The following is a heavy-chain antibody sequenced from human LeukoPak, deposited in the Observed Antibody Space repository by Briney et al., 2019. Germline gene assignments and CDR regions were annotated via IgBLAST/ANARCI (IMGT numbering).Heavy chain of an antibody. V-gene: IGHV4-59*01. CDR2: IYYSGST. CDR3: ARDVGYCSSTSCSDY. J-gene: IGHJ4*02. Sequence: PSETLSLTCTVSGGSISSYYWSWIRQPPGKGLGWIGYIYYSGSTNYNPSLKSRVTISVDTSKNQFSLKLSSVTAADTAVYYCARDVGYCSSTSCSDYWGQGTLVTVSS. CDR1: GGSISSYY. D-gene: IGHD2-2*01.